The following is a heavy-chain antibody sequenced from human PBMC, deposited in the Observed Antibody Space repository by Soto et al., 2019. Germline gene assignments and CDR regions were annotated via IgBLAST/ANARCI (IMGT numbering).Heavy chain of an antibody. CDR1: GGTLSSYA. CDR3: ARDQCCSECGVYNWFDP. V-gene: IGHV1-69*13. J-gene: IGHJ5*02. CDR2: IIPIFGTA. D-gene: IGHD2-15*01. Sequence: GASVKVSCKACGGTLSSYAISWVRQAPGQGLEWMGGIIPIFGTANYAQKFQGRVTITADESTSTAYMELSSLRSEDTAVYYCARDQCCSECGVYNWFDPWGQGTLGTVSS.